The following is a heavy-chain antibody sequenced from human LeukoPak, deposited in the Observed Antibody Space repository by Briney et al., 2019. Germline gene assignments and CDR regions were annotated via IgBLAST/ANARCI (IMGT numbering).Heavy chain of an antibody. V-gene: IGHV4-4*07. D-gene: IGHD6-13*01. CDR2: IYTSGST. CDR1: GGSISSYY. Sequence: SETLSLTCTVSGGSISSYYWSWIRQPAGKGLEWIGRIYTSGSTNYNPSLKSRVTMSVDTSKNQFSLKLSSVTAAGTAVCYCARGVPYEGYSSSWLSPNWFDPWGQGTLVTVSS. CDR3: ARGVPYEGYSSSWLSPNWFDP. J-gene: IGHJ5*02.